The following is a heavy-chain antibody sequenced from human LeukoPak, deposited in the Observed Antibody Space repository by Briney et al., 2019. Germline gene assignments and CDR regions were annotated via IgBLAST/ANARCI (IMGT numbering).Heavy chain of an antibody. CDR3: AKDLTRDRFFGES. V-gene: IGHV3-30*02. D-gene: IGHD3-10*01. CDR1: GFIFSSYG. CDR2: VRNEGNDK. J-gene: IGHJ5*02. Sequence: GGSLRLSCAASGFIFSSYGMHWVRQGPGKGLEWVAFVRNEGNDKFYADSVKGRFTISRDNYKNTLYLEMSSLRTEDSAVYYCAKDLTRDRFFGESWGQGTMVTDSS.